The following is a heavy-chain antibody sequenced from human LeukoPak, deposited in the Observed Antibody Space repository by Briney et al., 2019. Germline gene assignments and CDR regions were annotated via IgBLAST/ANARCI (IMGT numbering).Heavy chain of an antibody. CDR1: GFTFSSYA. J-gene: IGHJ6*03. CDR2: INGGGGST. CDR3: ARKGGTWGFRNYYYYYYMDV. V-gene: IGHV3-23*01. D-gene: IGHD2-15*01. Sequence: GGSLRLSCAASGFTFSSYAMSWVRQAPGKGLDWVSSINGGGGSTYYADSVKGRFTISRDNSKNTLYLQMNSLRAEDTAVYYCARKGGTWGFRNYYYYYYMDVWGKGTTVTVSS.